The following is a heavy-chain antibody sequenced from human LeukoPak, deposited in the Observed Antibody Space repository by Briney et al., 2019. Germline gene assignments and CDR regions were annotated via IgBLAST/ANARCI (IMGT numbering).Heavy chain of an antibody. CDR2: IRYDGSNK. D-gene: IGHD2-15*01. CDR1: GFTFSSYG. CDR3: AKEYCSGGSCYFFTLDY. V-gene: IGHV3-30*02. Sequence: GGSLRLSCAAPGFTFSSYGMHWVRQAPGKGLEWVAFIRYDGSNKYYADSVKGRFTISRDNSKNTLYLQMNSLRAEDTAVYYCAKEYCSGGSCYFFTLDYWGQGTLVTVSS. J-gene: IGHJ4*02.